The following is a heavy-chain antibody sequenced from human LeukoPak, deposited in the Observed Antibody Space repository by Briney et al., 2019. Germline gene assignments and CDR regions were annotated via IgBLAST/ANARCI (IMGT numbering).Heavy chain of an antibody. Sequence: SETLSLTCTVSGGSISSGDYYWSWIRQPPGKGLEWIGYIYYSGSTYYNPSLKSRVTISVDTSKNQFSLKLSSVTAADTAVYYCARFSYDSSGSNYYFDYWGQGTLVTVSS. CDR1: GGSISSGDYY. CDR2: IYYSGST. D-gene: IGHD3-22*01. J-gene: IGHJ4*02. CDR3: ARFSYDSSGSNYYFDY. V-gene: IGHV4-30-4*02.